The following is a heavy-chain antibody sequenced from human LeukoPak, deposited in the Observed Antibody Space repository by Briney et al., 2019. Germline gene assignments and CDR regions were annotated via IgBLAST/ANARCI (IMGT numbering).Heavy chain of an antibody. D-gene: IGHD1-26*01. J-gene: IGHJ6*03. CDR1: GGTFSSYA. CDR3: ARDSGSYGYYYYMDV. Sequence: SVKVSCKASGGTFSSYAISWVRQAPEQGLEWMGGIIPIFGTANYAQKFQGRVTITTDESTSTAYMELSSLRSEDTAVYYCARDSGSYGYYYYMDVWGKGTTVTVSS. V-gene: IGHV1-69*05. CDR2: IIPIFGTA.